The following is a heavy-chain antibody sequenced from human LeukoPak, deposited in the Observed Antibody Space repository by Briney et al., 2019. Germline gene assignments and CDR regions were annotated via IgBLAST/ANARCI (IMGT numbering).Heavy chain of an antibody. CDR2: IKNKNDGRTT. CDR1: GFTFSSAW. D-gene: IGHD1-26*01. Sequence: GGSLRLSCAASGFTFSSAWMNWVRQAPEKGLEWVARIKNKNDGRTTDYAAPVRGRFTISRDDSKNILFLQMNSLNSEDTAVYFCTTGWSSTAHDGYWGQGTLVTVSS. CDR3: TTGWSSTAHDGY. V-gene: IGHV3-15*07. J-gene: IGHJ4*02.